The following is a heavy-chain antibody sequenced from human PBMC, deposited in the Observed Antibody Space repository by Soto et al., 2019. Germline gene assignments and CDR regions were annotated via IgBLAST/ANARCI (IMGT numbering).Heavy chain of an antibody. V-gene: IGHV3-21*01. CDR1: GFTFSTYS. D-gene: IGHD6-13*01. J-gene: IGHJ3*02. CDR3: ATSHGSSGNGAFDI. CDR2: ISGSSSYI. Sequence: GGSLRLSCAASGFTFSTYSMTWVRQAPGKGLEWVSSISGSSSYIYDADSVKGRFTISRDNAKNSLFLQMNSLRAEDTAVYYCATSHGSSGNGAFDIWGQGTMVTVSS.